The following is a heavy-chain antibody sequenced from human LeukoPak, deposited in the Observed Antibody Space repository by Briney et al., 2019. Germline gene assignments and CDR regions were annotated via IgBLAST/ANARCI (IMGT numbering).Heavy chain of an antibody. CDR3: ARNVGSGYYYYFDY. V-gene: IGHV3-20*04. D-gene: IGHD3-22*01. J-gene: IGHJ4*02. Sequence: GGSLRLSCAASGFTFDDHGMSWVRQAPGTGLECVSGIKWDGGSTGYEDTVKGRFTISRDNAKNSLYLQMNSLRAEDTALYYCARNVGSGYYYYFDYWGQGTLVTVSS. CDR2: IKWDGGST. CDR1: GFTFDDHG.